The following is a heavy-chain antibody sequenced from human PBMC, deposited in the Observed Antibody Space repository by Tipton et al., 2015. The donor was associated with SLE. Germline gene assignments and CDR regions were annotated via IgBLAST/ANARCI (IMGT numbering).Heavy chain of an antibody. Sequence: TLSLTCTVAGGDFSSRGYYWGWIRQPPGTGLAFIWSVYYSGSTYYNPSLKSRVTISVDTSKNQFSLRLTSVTAADTAVYYCVRDGGPATNYYDTSGQYFLDVWGQGRLVTVSS. J-gene: IGHJ3*01. V-gene: IGHV4-39*02. CDR1: GGDFSSRGYY. D-gene: IGHD3-22*01. CDR2: VYYSGST. CDR3: VRDGGPATNYYDTSGQYFLDV.